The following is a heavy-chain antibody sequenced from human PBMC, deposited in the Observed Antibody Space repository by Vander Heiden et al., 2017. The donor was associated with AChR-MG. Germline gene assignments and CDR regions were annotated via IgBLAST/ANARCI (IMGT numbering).Heavy chain of an antibody. CDR3: ARDPWNSPGTMDV. D-gene: IGHD1-7*01. CDR1: GFTFSSYA. Sequence: QVQLVESGGGVVQPGRSLRLPGSASGFTFSSYAMHWVRQAPGKGLEWVAVISYDGSNKYYADSGKGRFTISRDNSKNTLYLQMNSLRAEDTAVYYCARDPWNSPGTMDVWGKGTTVTVSS. V-gene: IGHV3-30-3*01. J-gene: IGHJ6*04. CDR2: ISYDGSNK.